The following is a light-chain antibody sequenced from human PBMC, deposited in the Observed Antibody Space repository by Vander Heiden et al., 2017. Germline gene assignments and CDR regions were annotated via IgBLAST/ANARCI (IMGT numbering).Light chain of an antibody. Sequence: QSVLPQPPSASGTPGQRVTISCSGSSSNIESNTVNWYQQLPGTAPKLLIYSNNQRPSGVPDRFSGSKSGTSASLAISGLQSEDEADYYCAAWDDSLNGYVFGTGTKVTVL. CDR2: SNN. V-gene: IGLV1-44*01. CDR3: AAWDDSLNGYV. J-gene: IGLJ1*01. CDR1: SSNIESNT.